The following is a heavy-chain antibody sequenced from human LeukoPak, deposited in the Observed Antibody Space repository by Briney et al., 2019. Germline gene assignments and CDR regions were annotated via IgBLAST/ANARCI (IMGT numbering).Heavy chain of an antibody. D-gene: IGHD3-22*01. J-gene: IGHJ4*02. CDR1: GVTFSSSW. CDR3: ARNYYFYDSRGYQPLDH. CDR2: INAVGSNA. V-gene: IGHV3-74*01. Sequence: GGSLRLSCAASGVTFSSSWMHWVRHAPGKGLVWVSRINAVGSNAIYADSVKGRFTISRDNAKNSLYLQMNSLRAEDTAVYYCARNYYFYDSRGYQPLDHWGQGTLVPVSS.